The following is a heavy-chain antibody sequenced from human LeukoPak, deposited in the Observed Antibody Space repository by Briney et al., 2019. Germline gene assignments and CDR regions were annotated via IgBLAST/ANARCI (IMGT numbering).Heavy chain of an antibody. V-gene: IGHV3-23*01. D-gene: IGHD1/OR15-1a*01. CDR2: MSASGSHT. CDR1: GFTFSDFA. CDR3: AKVRSGNNYYFDY. Sequence: GGSLRLSCAASGFTFSDFAMSWIRQAPGKGLEWVSGMSASGSHTHSADFVKGRFTISRDNFKNTLYLQMNGLRVEDTAVYYCAKVRSGNNYYFDYWGQGTLVTVSS. J-gene: IGHJ4*02.